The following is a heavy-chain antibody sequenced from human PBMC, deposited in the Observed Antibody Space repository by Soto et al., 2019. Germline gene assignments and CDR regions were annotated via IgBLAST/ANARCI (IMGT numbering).Heavy chain of an antibody. V-gene: IGHV3-30*18. D-gene: IGHD1-26*01. CDR3: AKDLSGSYGY. J-gene: IGHJ4*02. CDR2: ISYDGSNK. CDR1: GFTFSSYG. Sequence: QVQLVESGGGVVQPGRSLRLSCAASGFTFSSYGMHWVRQAPGKGLEWVAVISYDGSNKYYADSVKGRFTISRDNSTNTLYLQMNSLRAEDTAVYYCAKDLSGSYGYWGQGTLVTVSS.